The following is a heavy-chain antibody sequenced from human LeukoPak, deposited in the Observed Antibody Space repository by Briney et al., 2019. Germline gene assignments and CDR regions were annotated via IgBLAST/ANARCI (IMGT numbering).Heavy chain of an antibody. CDR3: ARDRKNYDILTGYYRPDAFDI. Sequence: GGSLRLSCAASGFTFSSYWMHWVRQAPGKGLVWVSRINSDGSSTSYADSVKGRFTVSRDNAKNTLYLQMNSLRAEDTAVYYCARDRKNYDILTGYYRPDAFDIWGQGTMVTVSS. D-gene: IGHD3-9*01. CDR1: GFTFSSYW. J-gene: IGHJ3*02. V-gene: IGHV3-74*01. CDR2: INSDGSST.